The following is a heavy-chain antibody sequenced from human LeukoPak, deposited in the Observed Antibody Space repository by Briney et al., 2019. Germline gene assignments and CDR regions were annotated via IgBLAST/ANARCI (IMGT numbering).Heavy chain of an antibody. D-gene: IGHD3-10*01. CDR3: ATGAMVRGVKGNYYYHGMDV. CDR2: ISYDGSNK. CDR1: GFTFSSYG. Sequence: PGRSLRLSCAASGFTFSSYGMHWVRQAPGKGLEWVAVISYDGSNKYYADSVKGRFTISRDNSKNTLYLQMNSLRAEDTAVYYCATGAMVRGVKGNYYYHGMDVWGKGTTVTVSS. J-gene: IGHJ6*04. V-gene: IGHV3-30*03.